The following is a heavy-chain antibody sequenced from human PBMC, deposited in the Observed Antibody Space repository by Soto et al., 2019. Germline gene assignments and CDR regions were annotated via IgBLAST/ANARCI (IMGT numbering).Heavy chain of an antibody. V-gene: IGHV4-39*01. CDR3: ARSPRIAVAGTPSYYYYGMDV. CDR1: VGSITSSSYY. CDR2: IYYSGNT. Sequence: PSETLSLTCTVSVGSITSSSYYWGWIRQPPGKGLEWIGSIYYSGNTYYNPSLKSRATISVYTSKNQFSLKLSSVTAADTAVYYCARSPRIAVAGTPSYYYYGMDVWGQGTTVTVSS. J-gene: IGHJ6*02. D-gene: IGHD6-19*01.